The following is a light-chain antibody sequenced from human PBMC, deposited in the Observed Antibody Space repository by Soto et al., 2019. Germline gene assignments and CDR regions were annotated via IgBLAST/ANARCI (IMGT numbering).Light chain of an antibody. CDR1: QDISNC. J-gene: IGKJ2*01. Sequence: DTQMTQSPSALSASIGARVTITCQASQDISNCLNWYQQKPGKAPQLLIYDASILETGVPLRFSGSGSWTDFSLTISSLQPEDIATFYCQHYDSLPFTFGQGPNLEIK. CDR2: DAS. CDR3: QHYDSLPFT. V-gene: IGKV1-33*01.